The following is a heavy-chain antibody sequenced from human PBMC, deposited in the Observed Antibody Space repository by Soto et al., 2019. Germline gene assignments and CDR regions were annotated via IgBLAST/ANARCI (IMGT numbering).Heavy chain of an antibody. D-gene: IGHD5-18*01. CDR1: GGTFSSYT. CDR2: IIPILGIA. Sequence: ASVKVSCKASGGTFSSYTISWVRQAPGQGLEWMGRIIPILGIANYAQKFQGRVTITADKSTSTAYMELSSLRSEDTAVYYCAIWGDTATENYYYYYYMDVWGKGTTVTVSS. J-gene: IGHJ6*03. V-gene: IGHV1-69*02. CDR3: AIWGDTATENYYYYYYMDV.